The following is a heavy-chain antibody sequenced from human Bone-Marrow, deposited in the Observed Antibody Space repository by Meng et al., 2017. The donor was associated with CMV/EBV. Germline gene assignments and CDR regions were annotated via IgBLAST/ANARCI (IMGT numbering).Heavy chain of an antibody. CDR3: ARGGQLANY. CDR2: STGSA. CDR1: GGSISGYQ. V-gene: IGHV4-59*12. Sequence: SETLSLTCSVSGGSISGYQWAWVRQAPGKGLEWIGHSTGSATYNPSLKSRVTISVDASKNQFSLKLSSVTAADTAVYYCARGGQLANYWGQGTLVTVSS. J-gene: IGHJ4*02. D-gene: IGHD6-13*01.